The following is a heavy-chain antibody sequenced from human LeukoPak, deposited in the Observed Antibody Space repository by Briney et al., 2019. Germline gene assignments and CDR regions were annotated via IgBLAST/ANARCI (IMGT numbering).Heavy chain of an antibody. J-gene: IGHJ5*02. CDR3: VRDQGS. CDR1: GFTFSTYA. V-gene: IGHV3-30-3*01. Sequence: PGRSLRLSCAVSGFTFSTYAMYWVRQAPGKGLEWVAIISHDGTGKYYAGSVKGRFTISRDNSKSTLYLQMNSLRIEDTAMYYCVRDQGSWGQGTLVTVSS. CDR2: ISHDGTGK.